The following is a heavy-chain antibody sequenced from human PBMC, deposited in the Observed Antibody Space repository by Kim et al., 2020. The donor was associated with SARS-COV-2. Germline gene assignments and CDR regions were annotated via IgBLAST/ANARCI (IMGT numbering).Heavy chain of an antibody. CDR3: ARDRVGMVRGVIITGYGM. CDR2: IYYSGST. Sequence: SETLSLTCTVSGGSISSYYWSWIRQPPGKGLEWIGYIYYSGSTNYNPSLKSRVTISVDTSKNQFSLKLSSVTAADTAVYYCARDRVGMVRGVIITGYGM. V-gene: IGHV4-59*13. CDR1: GGSISSYY. D-gene: IGHD3-10*01. J-gene: IGHJ6*01.